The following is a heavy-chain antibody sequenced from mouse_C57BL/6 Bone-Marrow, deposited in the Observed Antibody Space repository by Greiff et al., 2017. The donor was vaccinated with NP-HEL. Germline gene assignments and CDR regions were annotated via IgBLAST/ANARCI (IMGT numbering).Heavy chain of an antibody. J-gene: IGHJ1*03. CDR3: ARSHWYVDV. Sequence: VQLQQSGAELVRPGTSVKVSCKASGYAFTNYLIEWVKQRPGQGLEWIGVINPGSGGTNYNEKFKGKATLTADKSSSTAYMQLSSLTSEDSAVYFCARSHWYVDVWGTGTTVTVSS. CDR1: GYAFTNYL. CDR2: INPGSGGT. V-gene: IGHV1-54*01.